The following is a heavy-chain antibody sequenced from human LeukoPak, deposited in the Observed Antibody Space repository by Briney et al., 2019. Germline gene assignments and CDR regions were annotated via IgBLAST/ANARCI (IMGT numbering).Heavy chain of an antibody. D-gene: IGHD2-8*01. Sequence: PGGSLRLSCAASGFTLSNHWMTWVRQVPGRGPEWVANVNRDGSETYYLDSVKGRFTISRDNAKNPLYLQMNSLRAEDTALYYCVRNNAMDVWGQGTTVIVSS. CDR1: GFTLSNHW. CDR2: VNRDGSET. CDR3: VRNNAMDV. V-gene: IGHV3-7*03. J-gene: IGHJ6*02.